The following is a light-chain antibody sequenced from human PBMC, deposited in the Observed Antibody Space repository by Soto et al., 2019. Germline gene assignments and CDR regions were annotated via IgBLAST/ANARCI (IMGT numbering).Light chain of an antibody. Sequence: QSALTQPASVSGSPGQSITISCTGTSSDVGRYNYVSWYQQHPGRAPKLIIYEVSNRPSGVSDRFSGSKSGNVASLTISGLQAADEADYYCGSYTTTYVRHFGTGTKVTVL. J-gene: IGLJ1*01. V-gene: IGLV2-14*01. CDR2: EVS. CDR3: GSYTTTYVRH. CDR1: SSDVGRYNY.